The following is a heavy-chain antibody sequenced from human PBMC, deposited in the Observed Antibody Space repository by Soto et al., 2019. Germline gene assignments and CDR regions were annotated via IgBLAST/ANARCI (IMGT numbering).Heavy chain of an antibody. CDR2: IYYIFST. Sequence: SETLSLTCTVSGGSISSYYWIWIRQPPVNGLEFIGYIYYIFSTNYNPSLKSRFTISLYTSKNHFSLKLISVTAADTSVYYCARVIESAAGEYHFDYWGQGTLVTVSS. D-gene: IGHD6-13*01. V-gene: IGHV4-59*01. CDR3: ARVIESAAGEYHFDY. CDR1: GGSISSYY. J-gene: IGHJ4*02.